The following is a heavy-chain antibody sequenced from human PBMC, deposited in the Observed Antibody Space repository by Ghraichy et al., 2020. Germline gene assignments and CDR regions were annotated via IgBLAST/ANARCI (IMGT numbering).Heavy chain of an antibody. J-gene: IGHJ6*02. CDR2: ISSSSSTI. D-gene: IGHD3-10*01. CDR1: GFTFSSYS. V-gene: IGHV3-48*01. CDR3: ARERGDYGSGSYLVVYYYGMDV. Sequence: GGSLRLSCAASGFTFSSYSMNWVRQAPGKGLEWVSYISSSSSTIYYADSVKGRFTISRDNAKNSLYLQMNSLRAEDTAVYYCARERGDYGSGSYLVVYYYGMDVWGQGTTVTVSS.